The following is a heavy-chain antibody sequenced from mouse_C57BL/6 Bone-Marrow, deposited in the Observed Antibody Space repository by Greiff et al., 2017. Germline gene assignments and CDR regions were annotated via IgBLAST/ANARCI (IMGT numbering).Heavy chain of an antibody. J-gene: IGHJ1*03. D-gene: IGHD2-3*01. V-gene: IGHV14-4*01. CDR3: TTDYDGYFDV. CDR1: GFNIKDDY. CDR2: IDPENGDT. Sequence: VQLQQSGAELVRPGASVKLSCTASGFNIKDDYMHWVKQRPEQGLEWIGWIDPENGDTEYASKFQGMATITADTSSNTAYLQLSSLTSEDTAVYYCTTDYDGYFDVWGTGTTVTVSS.